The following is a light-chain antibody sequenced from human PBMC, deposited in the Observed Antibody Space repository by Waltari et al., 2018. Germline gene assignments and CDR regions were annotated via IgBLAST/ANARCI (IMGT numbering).Light chain of an antibody. J-gene: IGLJ3*02. CDR3: QSYDSSLSGWV. Sequence: QSVLTQPPSVSGAPGQRVTISCTGSSSNIGAGYDVHWYQQLPGTAPKLLTYGNRNRPSGVPDRFSDSKSGTSASLAITGLQAEDEADYYCQSYDSSLSGWVFGGGTKLTVL. CDR2: GNR. V-gene: IGLV1-40*01. CDR1: SSNIGAGYD.